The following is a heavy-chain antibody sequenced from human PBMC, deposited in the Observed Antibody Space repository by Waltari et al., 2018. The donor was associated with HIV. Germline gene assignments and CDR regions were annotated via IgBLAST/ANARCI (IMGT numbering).Heavy chain of an antibody. CDR3: ARHGSPGSGSYRWGPHAFDI. CDR1: GGSISSYY. Sequence: QVQLQESGPGLVKPSETLSLTCTVSGGSISSYYWSWIRQPPGTGLEWIGYIYYSGSTNYNPSLKSRVTISVDTSKNQFSLKLSSVTAADTAVYYCARHGSPGSGSYRWGPHAFDIWGQGTMVTVSS. CDR2: IYYSGST. V-gene: IGHV4-59*08. J-gene: IGHJ3*02. D-gene: IGHD3-10*01.